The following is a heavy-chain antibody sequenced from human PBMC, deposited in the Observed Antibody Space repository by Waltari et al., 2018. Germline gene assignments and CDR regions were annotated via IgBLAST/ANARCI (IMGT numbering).Heavy chain of an antibody. CDR1: GFTFMSYG. Sequence: QVQLVESGGGVVQPGRSLRLSCAAHGFTFMSYGMPWVRQAPGKGLEWVAVIWYDGSNKYYADSVKGRFTISRDNSKNTLYLQRNSLRAEDTAVYYCARALWMRRYFDYWGQGTLVTVSS. D-gene: IGHD3-3*01. CDR3: ARALWMRRYFDY. V-gene: IGHV3-33*01. J-gene: IGHJ4*02. CDR2: IWYDGSNK.